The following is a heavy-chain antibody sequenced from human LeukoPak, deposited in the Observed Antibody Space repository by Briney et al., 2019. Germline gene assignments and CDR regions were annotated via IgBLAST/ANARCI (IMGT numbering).Heavy chain of an antibody. Sequence: GGSLRLSCAASGFTFSSYWMSWVRQAPGKGLEWVSAISGSGGSTYYADSVKGRFPISRDNSKNTLYLQMNSLRAEDSAVYYCAKGWERQAFDIWGQGTMVTVSS. CDR1: GFTFSSYW. J-gene: IGHJ3*02. CDR2: ISGSGGST. D-gene: IGHD1-26*01. CDR3: AKGWERQAFDI. V-gene: IGHV3-23*01.